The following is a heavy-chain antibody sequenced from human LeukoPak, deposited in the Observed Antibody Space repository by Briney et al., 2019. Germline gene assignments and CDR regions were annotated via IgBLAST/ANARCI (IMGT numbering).Heavy chain of an antibody. V-gene: IGHV4-4*07. CDR2: IYTSGST. J-gene: IGHJ4*02. D-gene: IGHD6-19*01. Sequence: SETLPLTCTVSGGSISSYYWSWLRQPAGKGLEWIGRIYTSGSTNYNPSPKSRVTMSVDTSKNQFSLKLSSVTAADTAVYYCARAGSSGWYSDYWGQGTLVTVSS. CDR1: GGSISSYY. CDR3: ARAGSSGWYSDY.